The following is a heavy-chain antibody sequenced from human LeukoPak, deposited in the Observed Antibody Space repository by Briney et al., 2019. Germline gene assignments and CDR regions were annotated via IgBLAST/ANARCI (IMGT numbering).Heavy chain of an antibody. D-gene: IGHD6-19*01. CDR3: AKEGMDSSGWPYYFDY. V-gene: IGHV3-23*01. J-gene: IGHJ4*02. Sequence: GGSLRLSCAASGFTFSSYWMSWVRQAPGKGLEWVSAISGSGGSTYYADSVKGRFTISRDNSKNTLYLQMNSLRAEDTAVYYCAKEGMDSSGWPYYFDYWGQGTLVTVSS. CDR2: ISGSGGST. CDR1: GFTFSSYW.